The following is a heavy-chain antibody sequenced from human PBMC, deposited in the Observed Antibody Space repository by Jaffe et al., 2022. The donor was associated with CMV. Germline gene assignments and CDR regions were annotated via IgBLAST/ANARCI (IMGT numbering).Heavy chain of an antibody. V-gene: IGHV4-31*03. J-gene: IGHJ6*02. CDR3: ARGAAVVVDTPHQFYILDV. CDR2: IYYTGNT. CDR1: GVSISSGNHY. Sequence: QVQLQESGPGLVKPSQTLSLTCSVSGVSISSGNHYWTWVRQHPGRGLEWIGYIYYTGNTYYNPSLKSRVTISLDTSTNHFSLKLSSVSVADTAVYYCARGAAVVVDTPHQFYILDVWGQGTTVTVSS. D-gene: IGHD2-15*01.